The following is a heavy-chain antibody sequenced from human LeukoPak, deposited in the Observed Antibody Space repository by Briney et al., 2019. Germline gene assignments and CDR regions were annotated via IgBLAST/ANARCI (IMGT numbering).Heavy chain of an antibody. Sequence: PGGSLRLSCAASGFTFSSYGMHWVRQAPGKGLEWVAVISYDGSNKYYADSVKGRFTISRDNSKNTLYLQMNSLRAEDTAVYYCAKGLELRYFDWLPSLGYWGQGTLVTVSS. CDR2: ISYDGSNK. CDR3: AKGLELRYFDWLPSLGY. J-gene: IGHJ4*02. CDR1: GFTFSSYG. D-gene: IGHD3-9*01. V-gene: IGHV3-30*18.